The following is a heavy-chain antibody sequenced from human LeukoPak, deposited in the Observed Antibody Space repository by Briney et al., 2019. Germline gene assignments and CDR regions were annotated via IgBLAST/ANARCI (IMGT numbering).Heavy chain of an antibody. CDR3: ARETDSTLFDY. V-gene: IGHV3-7*01. Sequence: GGSLRLSCAASGFTFTNYWMSWVRQAPGKGLELVANIKQDRSEKYYVDSVKGRFTISRDNAKNSLFLHMNSLRAEDTAVYYCARETDSTLFDYWGQGTLVTVSS. D-gene: IGHD2-2*01. J-gene: IGHJ4*02. CDR2: IKQDRSEK. CDR1: GFTFTNYW.